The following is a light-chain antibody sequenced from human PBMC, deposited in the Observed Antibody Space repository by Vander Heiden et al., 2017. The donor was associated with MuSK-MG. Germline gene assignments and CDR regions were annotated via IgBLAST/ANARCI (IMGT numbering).Light chain of an antibody. Sequence: EIVLTQSPGTLSLSPGERASQSVSSNYLAWYQQKPGQAPRLLIYGALSRATGIPDRFSGSGSGTDFTLTISRLEPEDFAVYYCQQEGNSPYTFGQGSKLEIK. V-gene: IGKV3-20*01. J-gene: IGKJ2*01. CDR2: GAL. CDR1: QSVSSNY. CDR3: QQEGNSPYT.